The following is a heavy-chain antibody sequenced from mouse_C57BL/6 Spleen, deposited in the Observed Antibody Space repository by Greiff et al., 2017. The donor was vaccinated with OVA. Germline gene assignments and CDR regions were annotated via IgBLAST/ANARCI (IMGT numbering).Heavy chain of an antibody. J-gene: IGHJ3*01. CDR1: GFTFSSYA. D-gene: IGHD2-3*01. V-gene: IGHV5-4*01. CDR3: ARERGGDGYCGGFAY. Sequence: EVQLVESGGGLVKPGGSLKLSCAASGFTFSSYAMSWVRQTPEKRLEWVATISDGGSYTYYPDNVKGRFTISRDNAKNNLYLQMSHLKSEDTAKYYWARERGGDGYCGGFAYWGQGTLVTVSA. CDR2: ISDGGSYT.